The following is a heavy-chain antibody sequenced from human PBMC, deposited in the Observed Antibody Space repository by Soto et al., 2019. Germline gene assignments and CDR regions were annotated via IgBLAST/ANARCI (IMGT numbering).Heavy chain of an antibody. V-gene: IGHV3-15*07. D-gene: IGHD4-17*01. CDR1: GFILSNAW. Sequence: EVHLVESGGGLVKPGGSLRLSCAASGFILSNAWINWVRQAPGKGMEWVVRVKSKTDGGTTDFAAPVKGRFAISRDDSKNMVYLEMNSLKTKDTAIYYCTTDSYMTNIIVRFYYWGHGTLVTVSS. CDR2: VKSKTDGGTT. CDR3: TTDSYMTNIIVRFYY. J-gene: IGHJ4*01.